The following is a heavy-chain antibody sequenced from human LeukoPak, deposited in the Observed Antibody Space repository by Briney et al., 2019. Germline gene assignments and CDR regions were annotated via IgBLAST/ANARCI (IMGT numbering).Heavy chain of an antibody. J-gene: IGHJ4*02. V-gene: IGHV4-59*01. CDR3: VGSRLRDRDY. Sequence: PSETLSLTCTVSGGSISSYYWSWIRQPPGKGLEWIGYIYYSGSTNYNPSLKSRVTISVDTPKNQFSLKLSSVTAADTAVYYCVGSRLRDRDYWGQGTLVTVSS. D-gene: IGHD3-10*01. CDR2: IYYSGST. CDR1: GGSISSYY.